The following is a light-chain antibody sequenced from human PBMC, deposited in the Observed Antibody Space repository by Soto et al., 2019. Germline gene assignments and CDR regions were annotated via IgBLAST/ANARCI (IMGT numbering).Light chain of an antibody. CDR2: EVS. CDR3: TSYVGSDIWV. V-gene: IGLV2-8*01. CDR1: SSDVGAYKY. J-gene: IGLJ3*02. Sequence: QSALTQPPSASGSPGQSVTISCTGTSSDVGAYKYVSWYQQYPGKAPKLMIYEVSKRPSGVPNRLAGSKSGNTASLTDSGLQAEDEDDPYCTSYVGSDIWVFGGGTKLTVL.